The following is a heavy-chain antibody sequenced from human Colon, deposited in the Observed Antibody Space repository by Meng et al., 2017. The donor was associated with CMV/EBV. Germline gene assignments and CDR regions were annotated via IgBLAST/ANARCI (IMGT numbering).Heavy chain of an antibody. D-gene: IGHD2-15*01. J-gene: IGHJ6*02. Sequence: GGSLRLSCAASGFTFDDYAMHWVRQAPGKGLEWISGISWDGDGADYADSVKGRFTISRDNAKNSLYLQMNSLRVEDTALYYCAKDFTTVVVGGGDGMDVWGQGTTVTVSS. CDR3: AKDFTTVVVGGGDGMDV. CDR2: ISWDGDGA. V-gene: IGHV3-9*01. CDR1: GFTFDDYA.